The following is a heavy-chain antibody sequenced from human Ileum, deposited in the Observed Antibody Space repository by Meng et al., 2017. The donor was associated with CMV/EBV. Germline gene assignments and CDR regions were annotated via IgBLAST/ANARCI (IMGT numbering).Heavy chain of an antibody. V-gene: IGHV2-5*02. D-gene: IGHD3-16*01. CDR1: GFSISTRGVG. CDR2: ITWDEDK. J-gene: IGHJ4*02. Sequence: LKEPGPTLPKPTQTLPLPSTFSGFSISTRGVGVGWIRQPPGKALEGLALITWDEDKGYSPSLKRRLTITKDTSKTQVVLIMTNVDPVDTATYFCARSLYYSSYYFDYWCQGTLVTVSS. CDR3: ARSLYYSSYYFDY.